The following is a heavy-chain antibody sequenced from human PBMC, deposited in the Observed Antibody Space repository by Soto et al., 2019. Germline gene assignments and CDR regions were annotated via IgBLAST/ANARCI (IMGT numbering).Heavy chain of an antibody. J-gene: IGHJ4*02. CDR3: ARGNSPVNIF. CDR1: GFTFDDYA. D-gene: IGHD2-21*01. Sequence: EVQLVESGGGLVQPGRSLRLSCAASGFTFDDYAMHWVRQAPGKGLEWVSGISWGSGSIDYADSVKGRFTISRDNAKNSLYLQMDSLRAEDTAVYYCARGNSPVNIFWGQGTRVTVSS. V-gene: IGHV3-9*01. CDR2: ISWGSGSI.